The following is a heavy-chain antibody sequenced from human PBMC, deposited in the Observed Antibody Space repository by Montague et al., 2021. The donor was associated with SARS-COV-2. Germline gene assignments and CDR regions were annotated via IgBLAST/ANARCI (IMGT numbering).Heavy chain of an antibody. J-gene: IGHJ5*02. CDR3: VRGFDP. CDR2: IYYSGST. Sequence: SQTLSLTCTVSGGSISSYYWSWIRQPPGKGLEWIGYIYYSGSTNYNPSLKSRVTISVDTSKNQFSLKLSSVTAADTAVYYCVRGFDPWGQGTLVTVSS. CDR1: GGSISSYY. D-gene: IGHD3-10*01. V-gene: IGHV4-59*08.